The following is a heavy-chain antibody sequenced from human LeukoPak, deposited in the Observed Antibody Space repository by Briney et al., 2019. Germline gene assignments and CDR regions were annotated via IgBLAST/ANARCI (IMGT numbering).Heavy chain of an antibody. J-gene: IGHJ4*02. V-gene: IGHV4-31*03. CDR3: ATRYSDSSGYRPDFDY. D-gene: IGHD3-22*01. CDR2: IYYSGST. CDR1: GGSISSGGYY. Sequence: SQTLSLTCTVSGGSISSGGYYWSWIRQHPGKGLEWIGYIYYSGSTYYNPSLKSRVTISVDTSKNQFSLKLSSVTAADTAVYYCATRYSDSSGYRPDFDYWGQGTLVTVSS.